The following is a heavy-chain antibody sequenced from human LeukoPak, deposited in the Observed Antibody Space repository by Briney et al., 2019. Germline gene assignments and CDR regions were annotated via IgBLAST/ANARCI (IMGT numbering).Heavy chain of an antibody. CDR3: ARLRAARTESYFYYGMDV. Sequence: GGSLRLSCAASGFPFSGSAIHWVRQASGRGLEWVGRIRSKADTAYAASVKGRFTISRDDSRNTAYLQMNSLQTENTVLYYSARLRAARTESYFYYGMDVWGQGTTVTVSS. D-gene: IGHD6-6*01. J-gene: IGHJ6*02. CDR2: IRSKADT. CDR1: GFPFSGSA. V-gene: IGHV3-73*01.